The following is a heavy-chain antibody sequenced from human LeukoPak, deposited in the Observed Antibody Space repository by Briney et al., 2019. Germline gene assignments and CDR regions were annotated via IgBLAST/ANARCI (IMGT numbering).Heavy chain of an antibody. CDR2: ISTSISYI. CDR1: GFTFSTYT. V-gene: IGHV3-21*01. J-gene: IGHJ6*03. D-gene: IGHD5/OR15-5a*01. Sequence: GGSLGLSCAASGFTFSTYTMNWVRQAPGKGLEWVSSISTSISYIYYADSVKGRFTISRDNAKNSLYLQMNSLRAEDTAVYYCASVLSNYYYYYMDVWGKGTTVTVSS. CDR3: ASVLSNYYYYYMDV.